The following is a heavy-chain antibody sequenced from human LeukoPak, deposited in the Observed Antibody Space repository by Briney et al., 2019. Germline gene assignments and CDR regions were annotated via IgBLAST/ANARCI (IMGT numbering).Heavy chain of an antibody. CDR1: GFTFSTYA. CDR3: ARVGDHFHWYLDL. CDR2: IFYSGSST. J-gene: IGHJ2*01. Sequence: GGSLRLSCAASGFTFSTYAMSWVRQAPGKGLEWVSIFYSGSSTYYADSVEGRFTISRDSSKNTLFLQMNDLRAEDTAVYYCARVGDHFHWYLDLWGRGTLVTVSS. D-gene: IGHD3-3*02. V-gene: IGHV3-23*03.